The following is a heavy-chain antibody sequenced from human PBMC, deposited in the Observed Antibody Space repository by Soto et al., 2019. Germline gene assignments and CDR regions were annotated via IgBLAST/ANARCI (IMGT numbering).Heavy chain of an antibody. J-gene: IGHJ5*02. CDR3: ERLHCTSPGCVPIDP. V-gene: IGHV4-39*01. Sequence: SETMSLTCTFAGFSLGDDTYCWGWIRPPPGKGLEWIGSIYYSGTSSYNPSLESRVTISVDTSKKQLSLRLRSVTATDTAVYYCERLHCTSPGCVPIDPWGHGTLVTVSS. CDR2: IYYSGTS. D-gene: IGHD2-2*01. CDR1: GFSLGDDTYC.